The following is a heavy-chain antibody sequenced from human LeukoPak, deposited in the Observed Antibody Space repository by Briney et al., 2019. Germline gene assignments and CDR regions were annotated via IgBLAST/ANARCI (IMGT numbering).Heavy chain of an antibody. V-gene: IGHV3-48*03. Sequence: PGGSLRLSCAASGFTFSSYEMNWVRQAPGKGLEWVSYISSSCSTIYYADSVKGRFTISRDNAKNSLYLQMNSLRAEDTAVYYCATYYYDSSGPFDYWGPGTLVTVSS. D-gene: IGHD3-22*01. J-gene: IGHJ4*02. CDR2: ISSSCSTI. CDR1: GFTFSSYE. CDR3: ATYYYDSSGPFDY.